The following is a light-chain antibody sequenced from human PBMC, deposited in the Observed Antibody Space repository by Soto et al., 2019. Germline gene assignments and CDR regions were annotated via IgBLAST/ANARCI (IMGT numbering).Light chain of an antibody. CDR1: QRISTY. CDR2: AAS. Sequence: DLQMTQSPSSLSASVGDRVTITCRASQRISTYLNWYQQKPGKAPKLLIHAASSLQSGVPSRFSGGGSGTDFTLTISSLQPEDFATYYCQQTYSSPLVTFGPGTKVDIK. CDR3: QQTYSSPLVT. J-gene: IGKJ3*01. V-gene: IGKV1-39*01.